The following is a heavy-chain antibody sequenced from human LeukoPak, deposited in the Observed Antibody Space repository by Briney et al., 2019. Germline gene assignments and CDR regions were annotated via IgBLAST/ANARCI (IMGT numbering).Heavy chain of an antibody. Sequence: ASVKVSCKASGYTFTGYYMHWVRQAPGQGLEWMGWINPNSGGTNYAQKFQGRVTMTRDTSISTAYMALSRLRSDDTAVYYCARPPTTVTEGNHFDYWGQGTLVTVSS. CDR1: GYTFTGYY. CDR3: ARPPTTVTEGNHFDY. CDR2: INPNSGGT. V-gene: IGHV1-2*02. D-gene: IGHD4-11*01. J-gene: IGHJ4*02.